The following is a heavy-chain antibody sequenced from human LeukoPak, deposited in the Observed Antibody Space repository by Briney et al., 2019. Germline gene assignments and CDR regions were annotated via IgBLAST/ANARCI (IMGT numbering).Heavy chain of an antibody. Sequence: SETLSLTCAVYGGSFSGYYWSWIRQPPGRGLEWIGEINHSGSTNYNPSLKSRVTISVDTSKNQFSLKLSSVTAADTAVYYCARGWNSVIHKPTDGMDVWGQGTTVTVSS. D-gene: IGHD1-7*01. CDR1: GGSFSGYY. V-gene: IGHV4-34*01. CDR2: INHSGST. J-gene: IGHJ6*02. CDR3: ARGWNSVIHKPTDGMDV.